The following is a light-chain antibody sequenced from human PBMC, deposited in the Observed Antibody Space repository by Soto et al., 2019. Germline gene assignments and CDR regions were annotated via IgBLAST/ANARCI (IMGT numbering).Light chain of an antibody. CDR1: SSDVGGYNY. V-gene: IGLV2-14*01. CDR3: SSYRSSSLYV. J-gene: IGLJ1*01. Sequence: QSVLTQPASVSGSPGQSITISCTGTSSDVGGYNYVSWYQQHPGKAPKLMIYEVSNRPSGVSNRFSGSKSGNTASLTISGLQTEDEADYYCSSYRSSSLYVFGSGTKVTAL. CDR2: EVS.